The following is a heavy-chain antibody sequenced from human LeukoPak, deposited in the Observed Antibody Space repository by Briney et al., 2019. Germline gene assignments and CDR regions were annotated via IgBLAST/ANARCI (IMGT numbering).Heavy chain of an antibody. Sequence: GESLKISCNGFGYSFTTYWIGWVRQMPGKGLEWMGIIYPGDSNIRYSPSFQCQVTISADKSISTAYLQWSSLRASDTAMYYCVRHEGASGFDYWGQGTLVTVSS. CDR1: GYSFTTYW. CDR3: VRHEGASGFDY. CDR2: IYPGDSNI. D-gene: IGHD3-16*01. J-gene: IGHJ4*02. V-gene: IGHV5-51*01.